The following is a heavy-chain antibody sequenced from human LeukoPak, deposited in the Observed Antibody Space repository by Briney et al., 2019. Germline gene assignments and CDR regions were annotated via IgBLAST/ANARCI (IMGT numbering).Heavy chain of an antibody. J-gene: IGHJ4*02. V-gene: IGHV1-3*01. CDR3: ARGSSKGTPYYDY. Sequence: GASVKVSCKASGYTFTSYYIHWVRQAPGQGLEWMGWINAGNGNTKYSQKFQGRVTITRDTSASTAYMELSSLRSEDTAVYHCARGSSKGTPYYDYWGQGTLVTVSS. CDR2: INAGNGNT. CDR1: GYTFTSYY. D-gene: IGHD3-22*01.